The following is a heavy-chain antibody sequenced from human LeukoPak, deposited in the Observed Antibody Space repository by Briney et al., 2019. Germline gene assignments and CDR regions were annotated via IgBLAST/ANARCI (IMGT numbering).Heavy chain of an antibody. D-gene: IGHD2-21*01. Sequence: AGSLRLSCAASGFTFSSYAMSWVRQAPGKGLEWISAISGSGGTTYYAGSVKGRFTISRDNSKITLYLQMNSLRAEDTAVYYCAKLYCGGDCYSFNWFDPWGQGTLVTVSS. J-gene: IGHJ5*02. V-gene: IGHV3-23*01. CDR3: AKLYCGGDCYSFNWFDP. CDR2: ISGSGGTT. CDR1: GFTFSSYA.